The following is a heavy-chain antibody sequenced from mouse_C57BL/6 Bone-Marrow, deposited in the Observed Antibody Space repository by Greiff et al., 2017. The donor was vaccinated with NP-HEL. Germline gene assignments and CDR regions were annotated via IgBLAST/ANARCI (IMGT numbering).Heavy chain of an antibody. Sequence: EVQGVESGGGLVQPGGSLKLSCAASVFTFSDYYMYWVRQTPEKRLEWVAYISNGGGSTYYPDTVKGRFTISRDNAKNTLYLQMSRLKSEDTAMYYCARQYYYAMDYWGQGTSVTVSS. V-gene: IGHV5-12*01. CDR1: VFTFSDYY. J-gene: IGHJ4*01. CDR3: ARQYYYAMDY. CDR2: ISNGGGST.